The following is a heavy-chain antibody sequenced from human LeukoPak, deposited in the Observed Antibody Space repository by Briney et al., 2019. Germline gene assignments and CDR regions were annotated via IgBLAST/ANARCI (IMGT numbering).Heavy chain of an antibody. J-gene: IGHJ5*02. D-gene: IGHD2-21*01. V-gene: IGHV1-2*02. CDR1: GYSLTDYY. Sequence: ASVKVSCKTSGYSLTDYYMHWVRQAPGKGLDWMGWINPNSGGTSSAQKFQGRVTMTRDTSITTVYMEMSWLTSDDTAIYYCARADRLHGGPYLIGPWGQGTLVTVSS. CDR2: INPNSGGT. CDR3: ARADRLHGGPYLIGP.